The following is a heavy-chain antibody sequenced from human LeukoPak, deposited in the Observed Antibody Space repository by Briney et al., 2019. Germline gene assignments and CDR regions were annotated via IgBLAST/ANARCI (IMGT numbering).Heavy chain of an antibody. CDR3: ARVVVWLRNYYYYGMGV. CDR1: GYTFTSYG. D-gene: IGHD5-12*01. Sequence: ASVKVSCKASGYTFTSYGISWVRQAPGQGLEWMGWISAYNGNTNYAQKLQGRVTMTTDTSTSTAYMELRSLRSDDTAVYYCARVVVWLRNYYYYGMGVWGQGTTVTVSS. J-gene: IGHJ6*02. CDR2: ISAYNGNT. V-gene: IGHV1-18*01.